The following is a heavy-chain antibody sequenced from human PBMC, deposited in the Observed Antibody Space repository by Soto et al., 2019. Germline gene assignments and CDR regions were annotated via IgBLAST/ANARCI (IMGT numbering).Heavy chain of an antibody. V-gene: IGHV1-18*04. CDR2: ISGYNGNT. J-gene: IGHJ6*02. CDR3: ARARKYYYGSGSPYYYGMDV. Sequence: QVQLVQSGAEVKKPGASVKVSCKASGYTFTSYGVSWVRQAPGQGLEWMGWISGYNGNTNYAQKHQGRVTMTTDTSTSTAYMELRSLRSDDTAVYFFARARKYYYGSGSPYYYGMDVWCQGITVTVSS. D-gene: IGHD3-10*01. CDR1: GYTFTSYG.